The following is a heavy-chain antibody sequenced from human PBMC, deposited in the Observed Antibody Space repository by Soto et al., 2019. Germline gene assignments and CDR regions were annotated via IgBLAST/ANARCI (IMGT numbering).Heavy chain of an antibody. J-gene: IGHJ3*02. Sequence: QEQLVESGGGVVQHGSSLKISCAASGFSLSSSGMHWVRQAPGKGLEWTALISYSGADEYYVESVKGRFTNSRDNSKKTVYLQMHMRRAEDTGIYYCLAGGGGYKQRRWAFEMWGRGTWVNVSS. CDR3: LAGGGGYKQRRWAFEM. CDR1: GFSLSSSG. CDR2: ISYSGADE. D-gene: IGHD5-12*01. V-gene: IGHV3-30*03.